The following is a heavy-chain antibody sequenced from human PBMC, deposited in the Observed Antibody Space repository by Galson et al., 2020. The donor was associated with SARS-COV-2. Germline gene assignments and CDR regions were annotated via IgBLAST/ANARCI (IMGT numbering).Heavy chain of an antibody. J-gene: IGHJ4*02. CDR3: ARKDINFWSGYPGYYFDY. V-gene: IGHV3-7*03. CDR1: GSTFSSYW. CDR2: IKQDGSEK. Sequence: GGSLRLSCAASGSTFSSYWMSWVRQAPGKGLEWVANIKQDGSEKYYVDSVKGRFTISRDNAKNSLYLQMNSLRAEDTAVYYCARKDINFWSGYPGYYFDYWGQGTLVTVSS. D-gene: IGHD3-3*01.